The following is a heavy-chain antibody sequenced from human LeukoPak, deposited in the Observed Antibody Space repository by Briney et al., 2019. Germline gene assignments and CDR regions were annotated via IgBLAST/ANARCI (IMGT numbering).Heavy chain of an antibody. V-gene: IGHV3-33*01. CDR1: GFTFSSYG. D-gene: IGHD2-8*02. CDR2: IWYDGSNK. J-gene: IGHJ3*02. Sequence: PGRSLRLSCAASGFTFSSYGMHWLRQAPGKGLEWVAVIWYDGSNKYYADSVKGRFTISRDNSKNTLYLQMNRLRAEDTAVYYCARDRSYCTGGVCYPKDAFDIWGQGTMVTVSS. CDR3: ARDRSYCTGGVCYPKDAFDI.